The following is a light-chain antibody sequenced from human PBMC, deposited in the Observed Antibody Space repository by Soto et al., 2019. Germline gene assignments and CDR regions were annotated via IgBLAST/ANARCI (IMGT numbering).Light chain of an antibody. CDR2: EVS. J-gene: IGLJ1*01. CDR1: SSDFGGYNY. Sequence: QPVLTQPASVYGSPGQSITISYTGTSSDFGGYNYVSWYQQHPGKAPKVMIYEVSNRPSGVPNRFSGSKSGNTASLTISGLQAEDEADYYCSSYTSSSTPYVFGTGTKVTVL. V-gene: IGLV2-14*03. CDR3: SSYTSSSTPYV.